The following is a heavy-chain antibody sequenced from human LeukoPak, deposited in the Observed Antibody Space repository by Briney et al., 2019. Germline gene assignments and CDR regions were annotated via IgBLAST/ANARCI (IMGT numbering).Heavy chain of an antibody. D-gene: IGHD6-19*01. J-gene: IGHJ4*02. Sequence: ASVKLSCKASGGPLSRYSISWVRQAPGQGLEWVGGIIPIFGTAHYAQKFQGRVTITADESTSTAHMKLSSLRSEDTAVYYCARHSSGWLDYGFRKTPKPKYYFDYWGQGTLVTVSS. CDR2: IIPIFGTA. CDR3: ARHSSGWLDYGFRKTPKPKYYFDY. V-gene: IGHV1-69*13. CDR1: GGPLSRYS.